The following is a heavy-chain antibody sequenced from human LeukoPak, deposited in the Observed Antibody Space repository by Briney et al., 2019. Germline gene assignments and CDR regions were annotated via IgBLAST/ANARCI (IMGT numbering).Heavy chain of an antibody. CDR3: AKDAGDTAMVTRGLDY. CDR2: ISSSSSYI. V-gene: IGHV3-21*04. D-gene: IGHD5-18*01. Sequence: GSLGLSCAASGFTFSSYSMNWVRQAPGKGLEWVSSISSSSSYIYYADSVKGRFTISRDNDKNSLYLQMNSLRAEDMALYYCAKDAGDTAMVTRGLDYWGQGTLVTVSS. CDR1: GFTFSSYS. J-gene: IGHJ4*02.